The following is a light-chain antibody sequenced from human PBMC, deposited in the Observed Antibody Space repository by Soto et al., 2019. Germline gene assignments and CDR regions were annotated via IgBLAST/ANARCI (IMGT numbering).Light chain of an antibody. CDR3: QQYGSSLTWT. V-gene: IGKV3-20*01. Sequence: EIVLTQSPGTQSLSPGQRATLSCRASQSVSSSYLAWYQQKPGQAPRLLIYGASSRATGIPDRFSGSGSGTDFTLTISRLEPEDFAVYYCQQYGSSLTWTFGQGTKVDIK. CDR2: GAS. CDR1: QSVSSSY. J-gene: IGKJ1*01.